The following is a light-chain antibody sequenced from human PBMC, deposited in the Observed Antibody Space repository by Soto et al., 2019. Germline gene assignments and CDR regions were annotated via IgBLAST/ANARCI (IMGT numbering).Light chain of an antibody. J-gene: IGKJ4*01. CDR3: QQYDNIPLT. Sequence: DFQMTQSPASLSASVGDRVTITCQASQDISDYLNWYQQKPGAAPKLLIHDATNLQAGVPSRFSGSGSGTEFTFTISSLEPEDVETYYCQQYDNIPLTLGGRTKVDIK. CDR2: DAT. CDR1: QDISDY. V-gene: IGKV1-33*01.